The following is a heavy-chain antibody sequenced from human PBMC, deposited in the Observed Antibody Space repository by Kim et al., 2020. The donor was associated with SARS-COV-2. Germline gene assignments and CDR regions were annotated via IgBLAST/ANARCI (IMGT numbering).Heavy chain of an antibody. J-gene: IGHJ3*02. D-gene: IGHD3-22*01. CDR1: GFTFNNYA. V-gene: IGHV3-23*01. CDR2: ISYSGDGT. Sequence: GGSLRLSCAASGFTFNNYAMSWVRQAPGKGVEWVSAISYSGDGTFYADSGKGRFTISRDNSKDTLYLQMNSLRAEDTAVYYCAKDLRRFTHGQYDTIRNDAFVICGQGKMVTVSS. CDR3: AKDLRRFTHGQYDTIRNDAFVI.